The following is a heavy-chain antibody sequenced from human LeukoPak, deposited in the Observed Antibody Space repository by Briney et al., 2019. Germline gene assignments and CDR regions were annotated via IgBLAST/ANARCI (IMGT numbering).Heavy chain of an antibody. Sequence: SVKVSCKASGGTFSSYAISWVRQAPGQGLEWMGRIIPILGIANYAQKFQGRVTITADKSTSTAYMELSSLRSEDTAVYYCAAGYYYDSSGYQHYYGMAVWGQGTTVTVSS. J-gene: IGHJ6*02. CDR1: GGTFSSYA. V-gene: IGHV1-69*04. CDR3: AAGYYYDSSGYQHYYGMAV. D-gene: IGHD3-22*01. CDR2: IIPILGIA.